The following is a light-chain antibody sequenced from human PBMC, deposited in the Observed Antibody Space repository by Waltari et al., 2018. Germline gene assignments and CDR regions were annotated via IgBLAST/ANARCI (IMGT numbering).Light chain of an antibody. CDR3: LSYTTSDTYV. Sequence: SALPQPASVSGSPGQSISISCTGTSSDVGRYDYVSWYQQHPDKAPKLLIYDVTQRPSGISHRLSGSKSGYTSSLTISVLQSEDEADYYCLSYTTSDTYVFGSGTRVTVL. J-gene: IGLJ1*01. V-gene: IGLV2-14*03. CDR1: SSDVGRYDY. CDR2: DVT.